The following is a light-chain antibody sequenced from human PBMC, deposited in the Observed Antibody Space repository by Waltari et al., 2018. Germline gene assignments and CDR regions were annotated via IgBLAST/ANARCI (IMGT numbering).Light chain of an antibody. CDR1: SSNIGDNL. CDR3: ASWDDSPSGRWV. CDR2: RND. Sequence: QSVLTQPPSTSGAPGPRVTISCSGSSSNIGDNLVTWYHQIPGTAPKLVVYRNDLRPSGVPDRFSGSKSGTSASLAVSGLQSEDEGDYYCASWDDSPSGRWVFGGGTKLTVL. V-gene: IGLV1-44*01. J-gene: IGLJ3*02.